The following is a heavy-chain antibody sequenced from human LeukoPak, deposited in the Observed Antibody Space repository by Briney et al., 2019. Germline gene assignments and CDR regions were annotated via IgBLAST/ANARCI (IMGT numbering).Heavy chain of an antibody. CDR1: GGSISSHY. J-gene: IGHJ4*02. Sequence: SETLSPTCTVSGGSISSHYWSWIRQPPGKGLEWIGYIYYSGSTNYNPSLKSRVTISVDTSKNQFSLKLSSVTAADTAVYYCARGHYYDSSALDYWGQGTLVTVSS. V-gene: IGHV4-59*11. CDR2: IYYSGST. D-gene: IGHD3-22*01. CDR3: ARGHYYDSSALDY.